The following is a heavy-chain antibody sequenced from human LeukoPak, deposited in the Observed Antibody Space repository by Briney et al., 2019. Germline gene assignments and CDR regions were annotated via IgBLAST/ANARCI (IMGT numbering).Heavy chain of an antibody. CDR3: ARVPYYDILTFDY. Sequence: SGTLSLTCAVSGGSISSSNWWSWVRQPPGKGLEWIGEIYHSGSTNYNPSLKSRVTISVDTSKNQLSLNLSSVTAADTAVYYCARVPYYDILTFDYWGQGTLVTVSS. D-gene: IGHD3-9*01. V-gene: IGHV4-4*02. J-gene: IGHJ4*02. CDR2: IYHSGST. CDR1: GGSISSSNW.